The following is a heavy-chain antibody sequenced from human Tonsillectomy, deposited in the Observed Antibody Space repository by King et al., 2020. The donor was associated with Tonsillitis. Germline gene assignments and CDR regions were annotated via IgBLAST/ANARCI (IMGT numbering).Heavy chain of an antibody. Sequence: QLQESGPGLVKPSETLSLTCTVSSGSISSSSYYWGWISQPPGKGLEWSGSIYYSGSTYYNVSLKSRVTISVDTSKNQFSLKLSSVTAADTAVYYCVVFVAAAGTSYWGQGTLVTVSS. V-gene: IGHV4-39*01. D-gene: IGHD6-13*01. CDR2: IYYSGST. CDR1: SGSISSSSYY. CDR3: VVFVAAAGTSY. J-gene: IGHJ4*02.